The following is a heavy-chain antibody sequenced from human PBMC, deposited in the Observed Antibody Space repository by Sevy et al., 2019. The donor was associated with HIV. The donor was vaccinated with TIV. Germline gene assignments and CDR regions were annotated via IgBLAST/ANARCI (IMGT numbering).Heavy chain of an antibody. CDR3: ARALASMARGYSYGYSGMDV. CDR2: ISSSGSTI. J-gene: IGHJ6*02. CDR1: GFTLSTYE. Sequence: GGSLRLSCAASGFTLSTYEMNWVRQAPGKGLEWVSYISSSGSTIYYADSVKGRFTISRDNAKNSLYLQMNSLRAEDTAVYYCARALASMARGYSYGYSGMDVWGQGTTVTVSS. D-gene: IGHD5-18*01. V-gene: IGHV3-48*03.